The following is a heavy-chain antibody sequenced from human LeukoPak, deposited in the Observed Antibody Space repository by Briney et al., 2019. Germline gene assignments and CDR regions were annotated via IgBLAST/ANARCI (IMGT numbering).Heavy chain of an antibody. V-gene: IGHV1-2*02. J-gene: IGHJ3*02. CDR3: ARDVGGYCSGGSCYARGDAFDI. Sequence: ASVKVSCKASGYTFTGYYMHWERQAPGQGLEWMGWINPNSGGTNYAQKFQGRVTMTRDTSISTAYMELSRLRSDDTAVYYCARDVGGYCSGGSCYARGDAFDIWGQGTMVTVSS. CDR1: GYTFTGYY. D-gene: IGHD2-15*01. CDR2: INPNSGGT.